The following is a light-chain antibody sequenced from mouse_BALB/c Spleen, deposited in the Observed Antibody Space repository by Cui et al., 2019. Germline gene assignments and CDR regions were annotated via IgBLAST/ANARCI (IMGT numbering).Light chain of an antibody. CDR1: QDVGTA. CDR3: QQYSSYPLT. Sequence: DIVMTQSHKFMSTSVGDRVSITCKASQDVGTAVAWYQQKPGQSPKLLIYWASTRHTGVPDRFTGSGSGTDFTLTISNGQSEDLADYFCQQYSSYPLTFGSGTKLEIK. V-gene: IGKV6-23*01. CDR2: WAS. J-gene: IGKJ4*01.